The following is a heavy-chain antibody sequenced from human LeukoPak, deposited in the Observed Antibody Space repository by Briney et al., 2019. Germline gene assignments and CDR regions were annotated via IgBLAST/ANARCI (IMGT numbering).Heavy chain of an antibody. Sequence: ASVKVSCEASGYTFTSYYMHWVRQAPGQGLEWMGIINPSGGSTSYAQKFQGRVTMTRDTSTSTVYMELSSLRSEDTAVYYCARDGPIAVAGTGWFDPWGQGTLVTVSS. CDR1: GYTFTSYY. V-gene: IGHV1-46*01. J-gene: IGHJ5*02. D-gene: IGHD6-19*01. CDR3: ARDGPIAVAGTGWFDP. CDR2: INPSGGST.